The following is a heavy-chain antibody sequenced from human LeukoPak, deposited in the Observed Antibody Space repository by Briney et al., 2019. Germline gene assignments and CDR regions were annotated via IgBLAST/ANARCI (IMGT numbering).Heavy chain of an antibody. V-gene: IGHV4-39*01. CDR3: ARRSDSGSDDGEDYFDY. Sequence: SGPTLVKPSETLSLACTVSGGSINSGTFYWGWIRQPPGKGLEWIGSMYYDGSSYYNPSLKSRVTTSVDTSKNRFSLKLTSVTAADTAVYFCARRSDSGSDDGEDYFDYWGQGTLVTVSS. CDR1: GGSINSGTFY. J-gene: IGHJ4*02. CDR2: MYYDGSS. D-gene: IGHD1-26*01.